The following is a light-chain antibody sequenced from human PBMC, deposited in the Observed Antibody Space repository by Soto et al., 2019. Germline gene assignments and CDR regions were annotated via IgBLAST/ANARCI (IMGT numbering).Light chain of an antibody. CDR2: GSS. Sequence: EIVLTQSPGTLSLSPGERATLSCRASQTVSSNYLAWYQQKPGQAPRLLIYGSSSRATGIPERFSGSGSVTDFTLTISRLEPEDFAVYFCQQYGSSPRTFGQGTKVDIK. CDR1: QTVSSNY. V-gene: IGKV3-20*01. J-gene: IGKJ1*01. CDR3: QQYGSSPRT.